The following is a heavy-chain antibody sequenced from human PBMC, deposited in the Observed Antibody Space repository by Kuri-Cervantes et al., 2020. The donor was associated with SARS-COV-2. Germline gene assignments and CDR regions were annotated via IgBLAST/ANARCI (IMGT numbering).Heavy chain of an antibody. D-gene: IGHD5-12*01. CDR1: GASISSDDYY. V-gene: IGHV4-30-2*01. J-gene: IGHJ6*02. CDR2: IYHSGST. CDR3: ARGVVATIKDYYYGMDV. Sequence: LRLSCAVSGASISSDDYYWSWIRQPPGKGLEWIGYIYHSGSTYYNPSLKSRVTISVDRSKNQFSLKLSSVTAADTAVYYCARGVVATIKDYYYGMDVWGQGTTVTVAS.